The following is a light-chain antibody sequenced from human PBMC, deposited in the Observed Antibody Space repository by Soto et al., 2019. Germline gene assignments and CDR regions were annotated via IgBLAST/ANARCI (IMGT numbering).Light chain of an antibody. Sequence: EMSLTRCPSTLSVCPGGRSTLYCRASQSISMSYLAWYQQRPGQAPRLLIYGASNRANGIPDRFSGSGSGTDFTLIITSLEPEDFAVYDCHQFGPSPWTFGQGPKVDIK. J-gene: IGKJ1*01. CDR2: GAS. V-gene: IGKV3-20*01. CDR3: HQFGPSPWT. CDR1: QSISMSY.